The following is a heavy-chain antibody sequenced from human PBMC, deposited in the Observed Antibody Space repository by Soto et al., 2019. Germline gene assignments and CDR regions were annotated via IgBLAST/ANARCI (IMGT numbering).Heavy chain of an antibody. Sequence: AASVKVSCKASGYTFINFDISWVRQAAGQGLEWLGWMNPGSGKTGYASKFQGRVAMTRDASTGTSHLELSSLTSDDTAVYYCARMASAGTLNWFDPWGQGTLVTVPS. V-gene: IGHV1-8*02. CDR2: MNPGSGKT. CDR3: ARMASAGTLNWFDP. CDR1: GYTFINFD. J-gene: IGHJ5*02. D-gene: IGHD6-13*01.